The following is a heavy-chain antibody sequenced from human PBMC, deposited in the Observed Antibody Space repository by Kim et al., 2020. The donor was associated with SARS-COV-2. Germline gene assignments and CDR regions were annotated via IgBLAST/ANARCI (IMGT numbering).Heavy chain of an antibody. D-gene: IGHD6-13*01. Sequence: SETLSLTCTVSGGSISSYYWSWIRQPPGKGLEWIGYIYYSGSTNYNPSLKSRVTISVDTSKNQFSLKLSSVTAADTAVYYCARVGQQLARINWFDPWGQG. CDR1: GGSISSYY. J-gene: IGHJ5*02. CDR3: ARVGQQLARINWFDP. CDR2: IYYSGST. V-gene: IGHV4-59*01.